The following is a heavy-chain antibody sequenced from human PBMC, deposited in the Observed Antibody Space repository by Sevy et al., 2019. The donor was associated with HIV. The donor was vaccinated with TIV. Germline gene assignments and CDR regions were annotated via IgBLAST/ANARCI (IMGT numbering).Heavy chain of an antibody. J-gene: IGHJ4*02. V-gene: IGHV3-33*01. D-gene: IGHD6-19*01. Sequence: GGSLRLSCAASGFTFSSYGMHWVRQAPGKGLEWVSVIWYDGTNKYYTDSVKGRFTISRDNSKNTLYLQMNSLRAEDTAVYYCAREEGSGLNDYWGQGTLVTLSS. CDR2: IWYDGTNK. CDR1: GFTFSSYG. CDR3: AREEGSGLNDY.